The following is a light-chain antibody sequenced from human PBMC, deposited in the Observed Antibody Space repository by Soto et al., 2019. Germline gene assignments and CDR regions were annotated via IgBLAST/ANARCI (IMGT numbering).Light chain of an antibody. Sequence: QSVLTQPPSASGSPGQSVTISCTGTSSDVGGYNYVSWYQQHPGKAPKLMIYEVSKRPSGVPDRFSGSKSGNTASLTVSGLLAEDEADDYCSSYAGSNNFVVFGGGTKLTVL. CDR1: SSDVGGYNY. CDR3: SSYAGSNNFVV. CDR2: EVS. J-gene: IGLJ2*01. V-gene: IGLV2-8*01.